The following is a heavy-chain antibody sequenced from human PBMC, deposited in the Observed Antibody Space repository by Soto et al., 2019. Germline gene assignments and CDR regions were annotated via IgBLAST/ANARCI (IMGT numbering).Heavy chain of an antibody. Sequence: GGSLRLSCAACGFTFSSSAMSWVRQAPGKGLDWVSSLSSSGEKTYYSDSVRGRFTISRDNTKNTVYLQMNTLSADDTAVYFCAKESLFPSIQGIITNWGQGVVVTVSS. CDR1: GFTFSSSA. CDR2: LSSSGEKT. CDR3: AKESLFPSIQGIITN. J-gene: IGHJ4*02. V-gene: IGHV3-23*01. D-gene: IGHD2-2*01.